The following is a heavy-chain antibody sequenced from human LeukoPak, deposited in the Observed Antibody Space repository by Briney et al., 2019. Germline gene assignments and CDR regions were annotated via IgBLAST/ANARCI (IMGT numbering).Heavy chain of an antibody. Sequence: SETLSLTCAVYGGSFSGYYWSWIRQPPGKGLEWIGEINHSGSTNYNPSLKSRVTISVDTSKNQFPLKLSSVTAADTAVYYCARGQSSSWYSSGRWFDPWGQGTLVTVSS. CDR3: ARGQSSSWYSSGRWFDP. V-gene: IGHV4-34*01. D-gene: IGHD6-13*01. J-gene: IGHJ5*02. CDR2: INHSGST. CDR1: GGSFSGYY.